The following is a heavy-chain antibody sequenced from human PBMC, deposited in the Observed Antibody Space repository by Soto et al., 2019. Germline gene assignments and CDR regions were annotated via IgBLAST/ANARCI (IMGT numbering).Heavy chain of an antibody. J-gene: IGHJ4*02. V-gene: IGHV4-59*11. CDR2: IFYTGST. CDR1: GGSISGHY. D-gene: IGHD6-19*01. Sequence: PSETLSLTCSVSGGSISGHYWIWIRQSPGKGLEWIGYIFYTGSTNYNPSLKSRVTLSVDTSKNQFSLRLSSVTAADTAVYYCARVGSSGWSPDYWGQGALVTVSS. CDR3: ARVGSSGWSPDY.